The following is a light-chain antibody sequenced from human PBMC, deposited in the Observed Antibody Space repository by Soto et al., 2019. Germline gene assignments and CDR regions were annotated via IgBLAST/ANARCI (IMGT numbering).Light chain of an antibody. CDR3: QQLNSYPWYT. CDR2: AAS. V-gene: IGKV1-9*01. CDR1: QGISSY. J-gene: IGKJ2*01. Sequence: DIQLTQSPSFLSASVGDRVTITCRASQGISSYLAWYQQKPGKAPKLLIYAASTLQSGVPSRFXGSRSGTAFTLTISSLQPEDFATYYCQQLNSYPWYTFGQGTKLEIK.